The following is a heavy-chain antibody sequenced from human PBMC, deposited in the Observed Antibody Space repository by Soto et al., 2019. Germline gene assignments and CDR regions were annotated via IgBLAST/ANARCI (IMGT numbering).Heavy chain of an antibody. Sequence: SVKVSCKAPGCTFSSYAISWVRQAPGQGLEWMGGIIPIFGTANYAQKFQGRVTITADESTSTAYMELSSLRSEDTAVYYCARGNAVWSYFDYWGQGTLVTVSS. CDR3: ARGNAVWSYFDY. CDR2: IIPIFGTA. J-gene: IGHJ4*02. D-gene: IGHD2-8*01. V-gene: IGHV1-69*13. CDR1: GCTFSSYA.